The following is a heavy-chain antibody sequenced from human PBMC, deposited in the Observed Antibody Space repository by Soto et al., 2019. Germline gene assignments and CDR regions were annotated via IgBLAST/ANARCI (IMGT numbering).Heavy chain of an antibody. CDR3: ARDESSWYYYGMDV. CDR1: GYSISSVYS. V-gene: IGHV4-38-2*02. J-gene: IGHJ6*02. D-gene: IGHD6-13*01. Sequence: AETQQVTSAVSGYSISSVYSWGWSWEPPGNVLERIGSIYHGGSTYYNTSIKSRVTISVDTSKNQFSLKLSSVTAADTAVYYCARDESSWYYYGMDVWGQGTTVS. CDR2: IYHGGST.